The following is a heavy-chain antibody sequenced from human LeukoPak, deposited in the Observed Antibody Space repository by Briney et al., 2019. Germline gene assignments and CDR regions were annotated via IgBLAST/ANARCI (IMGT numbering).Heavy chain of an antibody. Sequence: APVKVSCKASGYTFTSYDINWVRQATGQGLEWMGWMNPNSGNTGYAQKFQGRVTMTRNTSISTAYMELSSLRSEDTAVYYCARGRWWELFYYFDYWGQGTLVTVSS. CDR3: ARGRWWELFYYFDY. V-gene: IGHV1-8*01. CDR2: MNPNSGNT. D-gene: IGHD1-26*01. CDR1: GYTFTSYD. J-gene: IGHJ4*02.